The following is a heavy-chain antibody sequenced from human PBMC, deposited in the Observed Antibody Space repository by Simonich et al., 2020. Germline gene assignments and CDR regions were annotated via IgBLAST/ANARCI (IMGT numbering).Heavy chain of an antibody. CDR3: ARLPDY. CDR2: IYYSGST. V-gene: IGHV4-59*08. CDR1: GASISSYY. Sequence: QVQLQESGPGLVKPSETLSLTCTVSGASISSYYWSWIRQPPGKGLEWIGYIYYSGSTHYNPSLKSRVTISVDTSKNQFSLKLSSVTAADTAVYYCARLPDYWGQGTLVTVSS. J-gene: IGHJ4*02.